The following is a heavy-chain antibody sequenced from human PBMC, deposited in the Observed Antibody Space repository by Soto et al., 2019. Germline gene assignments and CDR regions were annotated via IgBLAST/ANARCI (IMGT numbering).Heavy chain of an antibody. CDR2: IYWDDDK. CDR3: ARTTVVTPDY. J-gene: IGHJ4*02. Sequence: QITLKESGPTLVKPTQTLTLTCTFSGFSLSTSGVGVGWIRQPPGKALEWLALIYWDDDKPYSTSLKSRLTITKDASKHLAVLTMTNMDPVNTATYYCARTTVVTPDYWGQGTLVTVSS. D-gene: IGHD4-17*01. V-gene: IGHV2-5*02. CDR1: GFSLSTSGVG.